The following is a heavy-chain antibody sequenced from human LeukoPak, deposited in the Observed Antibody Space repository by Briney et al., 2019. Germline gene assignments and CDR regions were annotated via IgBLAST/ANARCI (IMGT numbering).Heavy chain of an antibody. CDR1: GFSFSGHW. Sequence: GGSLRLSCTASGFSFSGHWMHWARQLPGKGLVWVSRISPTGSTTSYADSVKGRFTISRDNSRSTLYLQMNSLRPEDTAIYYCAREGYYGSGSPPSLYFDYWGQGTLVTVSS. CDR2: ISPTGSTT. CDR3: AREGYYGSGSPPSLYFDY. J-gene: IGHJ4*02. D-gene: IGHD3-10*01. V-gene: IGHV3-74*01.